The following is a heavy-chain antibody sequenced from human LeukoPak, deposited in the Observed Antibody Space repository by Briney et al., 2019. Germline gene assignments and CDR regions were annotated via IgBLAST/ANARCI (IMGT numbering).Heavy chain of an antibody. Sequence: GGSLRLSCAASGFTFSSYGMHWVRQAPGKGLEWVSVIYSGGSTYYADSVKGRFTISRDNSKNSLYLQMNSLRAEDTALYYCAKDTGVRGVLNWFDPWGQGTLVTVSS. CDR1: GFTFSSYG. J-gene: IGHJ5*02. D-gene: IGHD3-10*01. CDR2: IYSGGST. CDR3: AKDTGVRGVLNWFDP. V-gene: IGHV3-NL1*01.